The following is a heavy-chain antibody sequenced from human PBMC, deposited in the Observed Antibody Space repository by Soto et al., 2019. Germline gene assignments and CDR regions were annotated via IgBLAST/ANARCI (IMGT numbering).Heavy chain of an antibody. Sequence: PGGSLRLSCEGSGFTFSNGWMTWVRQAPGKGLEWVGRIKTNIGGGRIDYAAPVKGGFTISRDDSKNTLYLQMNSLKTEDTGVYYCTTNSVTDFYYYGMEVWGLGTTVTVSS. V-gene: IGHV3-15*01. CDR2: IKTNIGGGRI. CDR3: TTNSVTDFYYYGMEV. CDR1: GFTFSNGW. J-gene: IGHJ6*02.